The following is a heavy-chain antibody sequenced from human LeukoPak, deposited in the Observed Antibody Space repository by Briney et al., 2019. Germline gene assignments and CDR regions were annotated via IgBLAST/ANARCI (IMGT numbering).Heavy chain of an antibody. V-gene: IGHV1-2*02. CDR2: INPNSGGT. CDR3: ARGHLVSGGYFDY. Sequence: ASVKVSCKASGYTFTGYYMHWVRQAPGQGLEWMGWINPNSGGTNYAQKFQGRVTMTRDTSISAAYMELSRLRSDDTAVYYCARGHLVSGGYFDYWDQGTLVTVSS. D-gene: IGHD6-13*01. CDR1: GYTFTGYY. J-gene: IGHJ4*02.